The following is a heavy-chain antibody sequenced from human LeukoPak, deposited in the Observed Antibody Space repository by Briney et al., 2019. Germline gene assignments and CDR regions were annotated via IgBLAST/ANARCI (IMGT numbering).Heavy chain of an antibody. CDR3: TTGGPSRYGGNWFDP. CDR2: IKSKTDGGTT. D-gene: IGHD3-16*01. Sequence: GGSLRLSCAASGFTFSNAWMSWVRQAPGKGLEWVGRIKSKTDGGTTDYAAPVKGRFTISRDDSKNTLYVQMNSLKTEDTAVYYCTTGGPSRYGGNWFDPWGQGTLVTVSS. CDR1: GFTFSNAW. V-gene: IGHV3-15*01. J-gene: IGHJ5*02.